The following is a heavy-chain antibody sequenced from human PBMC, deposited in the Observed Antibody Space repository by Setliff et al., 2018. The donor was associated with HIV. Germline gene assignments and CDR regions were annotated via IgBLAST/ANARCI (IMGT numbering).Heavy chain of an antibody. CDR1: GYTFINHD. V-gene: IGHV1-8*02. J-gene: IGHJ4*02. CDR2: MNPDSGNT. CDR3: ARGKVRRGNILYY. Sequence: ASVKVSCKASGYTFINHDIYWVRQTTGQGLELMGWMNPDSGNTGYAQKFQGRVTMTRNTSISTAYMDLSSLRSEDTAVYYCARGKVRRGNILYYWGQGTLVTVSS. D-gene: IGHD2-8*01.